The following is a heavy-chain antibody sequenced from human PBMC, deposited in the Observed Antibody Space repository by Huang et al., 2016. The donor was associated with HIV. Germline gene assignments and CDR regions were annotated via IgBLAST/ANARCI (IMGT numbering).Heavy chain of an antibody. V-gene: IGHV5-51*01. Sequence: EVQLVQSGAEVTKPGESLNISCKGSGYSFTTYWIGGVCLMPGKGLAWMGGIFRGDSHTRYSPSFRGQGTISADKSISTAYLQWSSLKASDTAMYYCATQRAFHYDSSGYPYAFDIWGQGTLVTVSS. CDR2: IFRGDSHT. CDR1: GYSFTTYW. D-gene: IGHD3-22*01. J-gene: IGHJ3*02. CDR3: ATQRAFHYDSSGYPYAFDI.